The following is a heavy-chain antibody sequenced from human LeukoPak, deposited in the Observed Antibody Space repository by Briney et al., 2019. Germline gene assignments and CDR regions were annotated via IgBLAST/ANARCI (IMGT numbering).Heavy chain of an antibody. Sequence: KPSETLSLTCTVSGGSISSYYWSWIRQPPGKGLEWIGYIYYSGSTNYNPSLKSRVTISVDTSKNQFSLKLSSVTAADTAVYYCARGDFWSGYYISYWGQGTLVTVSS. CDR1: GGSISSYY. V-gene: IGHV4-59*01. D-gene: IGHD3-3*01. CDR2: IYYSGST. J-gene: IGHJ4*02. CDR3: ARGDFWSGYYISY.